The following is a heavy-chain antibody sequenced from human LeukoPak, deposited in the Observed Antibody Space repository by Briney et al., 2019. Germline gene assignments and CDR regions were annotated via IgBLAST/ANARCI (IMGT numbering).Heavy chain of an antibody. D-gene: IGHD4-17*01. CDR2: IKPEGSER. CDR1: GFTFSSYW. V-gene: IGHV3-7*01. Sequence: GGSLRLSCAASGFTFSSYWMSWVRPVPGKGAEWVANIKPEGSERDYVCSVRGRFIVSRDNAKNSLFLQMNSLRAEDTAMYYCAEGSNYGDSSFWGQGTLGTVSS. J-gene: IGHJ4*02. CDR3: AEGSNYGDSSF.